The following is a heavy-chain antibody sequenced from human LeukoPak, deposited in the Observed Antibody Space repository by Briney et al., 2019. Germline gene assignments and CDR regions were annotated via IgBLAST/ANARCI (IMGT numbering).Heavy chain of an antibody. Sequence: ASVKVSCKASGYTFTSYDINWVRQAPGQGLEWMGWISAYNGNTNYAQKLQGRVTMTTDTSTSTAYMELRSLRSDDTAVYYCARDQWAEYFDYWGQGTLVTVSS. J-gene: IGHJ4*02. CDR2: ISAYNGNT. D-gene: IGHD2-8*01. V-gene: IGHV1-18*01. CDR1: GYTFTSYD. CDR3: ARDQWAEYFDY.